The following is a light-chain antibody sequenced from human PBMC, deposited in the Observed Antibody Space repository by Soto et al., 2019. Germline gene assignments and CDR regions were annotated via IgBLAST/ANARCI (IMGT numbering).Light chain of an antibody. Sequence: DIQMTQSPSSLSASVGDRVTITCRASQGISNYLAWYQQKPGKVPKLLIYAASTLQSGVPSRFSGSGSGTDFTLTISSLQPEAVATYYCQKYNSAPQVTFGQGTKVEIK. CDR3: QKYNSAPQVT. V-gene: IGKV1-27*01. CDR2: AAS. CDR1: QGISNY. J-gene: IGKJ1*01.